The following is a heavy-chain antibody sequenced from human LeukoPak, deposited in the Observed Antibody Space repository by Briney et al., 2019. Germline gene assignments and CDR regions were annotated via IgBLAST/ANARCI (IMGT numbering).Heavy chain of an antibody. V-gene: IGHV4-4*07. J-gene: IGHJ4*02. D-gene: IGHD3-16*01. Sequence: SETLSLTCTVSGGSIGTYYWSWIRQPAGKGLEWIGRIYTSGSTNYNPSLKSRVTMSVDTSKNQFSLKLSSVTAADTAVYYCARGGGVFGGLFYFDFWGQGTLVTVSS. CDR1: GGSIGTYY. CDR2: IYTSGST. CDR3: ARGGGVFGGLFYFDF.